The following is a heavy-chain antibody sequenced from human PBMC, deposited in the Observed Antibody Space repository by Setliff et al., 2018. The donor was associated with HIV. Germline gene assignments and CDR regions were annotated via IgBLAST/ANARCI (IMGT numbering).Heavy chain of an antibody. CDR1: GGSISYHY. D-gene: IGHD4-17*01. J-gene: IGHJ3*01. Sequence: SETLSLTCTVSGGSISYHYWSWIRQPAGKGLEWIGRIYTSGSTNDNPSLKSRITISVDTSNNQFSLRLSSVTAADTAVYYCARVQMAYAAFDVWGQGTMVTVSS. V-gene: IGHV4-4*07. CDR2: IYTSGST. CDR3: ARVQMAYAAFDV.